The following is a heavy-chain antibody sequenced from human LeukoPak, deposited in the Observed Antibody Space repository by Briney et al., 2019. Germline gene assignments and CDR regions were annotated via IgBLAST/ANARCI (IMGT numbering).Heavy chain of an antibody. V-gene: IGHV3-30*04. J-gene: IGHJ4*02. CDR1: GFTFSSYA. D-gene: IGHD3-9*01. Sequence: GRPLRLSCAASGFTFSSYAMHWVRQAPGKGLEWVAVISYDGSNKYYADSVKGRFTISRDNSKNTLYLQMNSLRAEDTAVYYCARGPHNYDILTGYYYYWGQGTLVTVSS. CDR2: ISYDGSNK. CDR3: ARGPHNYDILTGYYYY.